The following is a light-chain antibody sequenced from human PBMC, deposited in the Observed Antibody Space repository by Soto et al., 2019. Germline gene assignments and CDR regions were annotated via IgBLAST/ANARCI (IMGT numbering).Light chain of an antibody. CDR3: CSYATTTL. CDR2: EVN. CDR1: SSDIGSYDL. Sequence: QSVLTQPASVSGSPGQSITISCTGTSSDIGSYDLVSWYQQHPGNAPRLIIYEVNKRPSGVSNRFSGSKSGNTASLTVSGLQAEDGAEYCCCSYATTTLFGGGTKLTVL. V-gene: IGLV2-23*02. J-gene: IGLJ2*01.